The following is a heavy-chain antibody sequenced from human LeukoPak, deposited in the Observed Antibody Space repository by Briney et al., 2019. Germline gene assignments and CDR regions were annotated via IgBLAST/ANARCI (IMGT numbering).Heavy chain of an antibody. CDR1: GGTFSSYA. CDR3: ASYYYDSSGYPLFDY. J-gene: IGHJ4*02. Sequence: ASVKVSCKASGGTFSSYAISWVRQAPGQGLEWMGGIIPIFGTANYAQKFQGRVTMTRNTSISTAYMELSSLRSEDTAVYYCASYYYDSSGYPLFDYWGQGTLVTVSS. CDR2: IIPIFGTA. V-gene: IGHV1-69*05. D-gene: IGHD3-22*01.